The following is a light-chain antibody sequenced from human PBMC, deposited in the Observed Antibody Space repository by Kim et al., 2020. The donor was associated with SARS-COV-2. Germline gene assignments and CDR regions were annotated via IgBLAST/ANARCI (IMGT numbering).Light chain of an antibody. CDR3: QQYGTSPWT. J-gene: IGKJ1*01. Sequence: SPGERATLSCRASQSVRGTYLGWYQQRPGQVPRLLIYDVSKRVTGIPDRFSGSGSGTDFTLTISRLEPEDFAVYYCQQYGTSPWTFGQGTKVEIK. CDR1: QSVRGTY. CDR2: DVS. V-gene: IGKV3-20*01.